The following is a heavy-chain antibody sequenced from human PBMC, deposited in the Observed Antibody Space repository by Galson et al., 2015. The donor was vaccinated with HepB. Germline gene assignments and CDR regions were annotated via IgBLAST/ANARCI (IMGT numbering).Heavy chain of an antibody. D-gene: IGHD1-26*01. J-gene: IGHJ5*02. CDR3: ARLGRIDRPTEFDP. V-gene: IGHV5-51*03. CDR2: IFPRDSDT. CDR1: GYTFVNYW. Sequence: QSGAEVKKPGESLKISCQSSGYTFVNYWIGWVRQMPGEGLEWMGIIFPRDSDTRYSPSFQGQVTISADKSISTAYLQWSSLKASDTAMYYCARLGRIDRPTEFDPWGQGTLVTVSS.